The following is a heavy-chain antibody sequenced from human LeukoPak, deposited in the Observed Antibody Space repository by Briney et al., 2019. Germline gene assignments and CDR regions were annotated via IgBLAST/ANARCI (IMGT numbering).Heavy chain of an antibody. V-gene: IGHV4-34*01. J-gene: IGHJ5*02. CDR2: INHSGST. CDR3: ARHGYSYGYLGSDNWFDP. CDR1: GGSFSGYY. D-gene: IGHD5-18*01. Sequence: SETLSLTCAVYGGSFSGYYWSWIRQPPGKGLEWIGEINHSGSTNYNPSLKSRVTISVDTSKNQFSLKLSSVTAADTAVYYCARHGYSYGYLGSDNWFDPWGQGTLVTVSS.